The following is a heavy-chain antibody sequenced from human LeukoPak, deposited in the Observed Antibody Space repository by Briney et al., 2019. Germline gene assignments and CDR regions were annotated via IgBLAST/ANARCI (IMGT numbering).Heavy chain of an antibody. D-gene: IGHD2-2*01. CDR3: ARGLLWGKNWFDP. V-gene: IGHV3-30*03. Sequence: GGSLRLSCAASGFTFSSYGMHWVRQAPGKGLEWVAVISYDGSNKYYADSVKGRFTISRDNSKNTLYLQMNSLRAEDTAVYYCARGLLWGKNWFDPWGQGTLVTVSS. CDR1: GFTFSSYG. J-gene: IGHJ5*02. CDR2: ISYDGSNK.